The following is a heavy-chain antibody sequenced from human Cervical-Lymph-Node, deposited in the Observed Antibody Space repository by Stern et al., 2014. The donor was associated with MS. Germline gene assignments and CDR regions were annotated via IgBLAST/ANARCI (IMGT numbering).Heavy chain of an antibody. CDR2: IYYRGST. V-gene: IGHV4-31*03. CDR3: ARAPIVERGRPYYFDY. D-gene: IGHD2-15*01. Sequence: QVQLQESGPGLVKPSQTLSLTCTVSGGSISSGGYYWSWLRQHPGKGLEWIGYIYYRGSTYYNPSLKSRVTISVDTSKNQFSLKLSSVTAADTAVYYCARAPIVERGRPYYFDYWGQGTLVTVSS. J-gene: IGHJ4*02. CDR1: GGSISSGGYY.